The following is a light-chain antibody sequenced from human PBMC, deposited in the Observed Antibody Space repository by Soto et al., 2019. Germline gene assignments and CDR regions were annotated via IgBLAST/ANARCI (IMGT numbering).Light chain of an antibody. CDR1: KSNIGAGFA. CDR2: DNT. Sequence: QSVLTHPPSVSGAPGQRVTISCTGRKSNIGAGFAVHWYQHIPGAAPRLLIYDNTDRPSGVPDRFSASTSGTSASLTSNGLQAEDEGDYYCQSYDRRLSGSYVFGTGTKVTVL. J-gene: IGLJ1*01. V-gene: IGLV1-40*01. CDR3: QSYDRRLSGSYV.